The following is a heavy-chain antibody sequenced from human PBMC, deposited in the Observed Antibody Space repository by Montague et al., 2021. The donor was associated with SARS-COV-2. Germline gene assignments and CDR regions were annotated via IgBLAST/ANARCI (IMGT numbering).Heavy chain of an antibody. Sequence: SETLSLTCTVSDGSISSSNYYWDWIRQPPGKGLEWIGSIYDSGSTYYNPSLKSRVTISVDASKNHFSLKLSSVTAADTAVYYCARRVRKLLPVSTTVGGFDIWGQGTIVTVSS. CDR3: ARRVRKLLPVSTTVGGFDI. CDR1: DGSISSSNYY. D-gene: IGHD5/OR15-5a*01. V-gene: IGHV4-39*02. J-gene: IGHJ3*02. CDR2: IYDSGST.